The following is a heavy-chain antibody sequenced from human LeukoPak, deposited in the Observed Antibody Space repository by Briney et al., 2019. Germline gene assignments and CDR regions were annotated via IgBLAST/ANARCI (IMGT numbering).Heavy chain of an antibody. CDR1: GYTFTGYY. J-gene: IGHJ3*02. CDR3: AREGRGWAFDI. Sequence: ASVKVSCKSSGYTFTGYYIRWVRQAPGQGLEWMGWINPNSGGTNYAQKFQGRVTMTRDTSISTAYMELSRLRSDDTAVYCCAREGRGWAFDIWGQGTMVTVSS. V-gene: IGHV1-2*02. CDR2: INPNSGGT. D-gene: IGHD2-15*01.